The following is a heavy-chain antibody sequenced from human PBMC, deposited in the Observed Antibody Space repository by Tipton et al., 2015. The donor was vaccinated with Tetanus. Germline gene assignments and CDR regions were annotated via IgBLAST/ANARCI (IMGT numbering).Heavy chain of an antibody. J-gene: IGHJ5*02. V-gene: IGHV4-31*11. D-gene: IGHD2-8*02. CDR2: IHFTGNF. CDR3: ALLADFRGFDP. Sequence: TLSLTCAVSGGSINTGGYYWSWLRQLPGKGLDCIAYIHFTGNFHYNPSLKSRASISVETSKNHLSLNLNSVTAADTAVYYCALLADFRGFDPWGPGTLVTVSS. CDR1: GGSINTGGYY.